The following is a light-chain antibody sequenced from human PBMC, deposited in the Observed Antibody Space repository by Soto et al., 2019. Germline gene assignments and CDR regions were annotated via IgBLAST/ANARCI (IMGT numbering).Light chain of an antibody. CDR3: QAWDSSTHYV. CDR1: KLGDKY. J-gene: IGLJ1*01. Sequence: SYELTQPPSVSVSPGQTASITCSGDKLGDKYACWYQQKPGQSPVLVIYQDSKRPSRIPERFSGSNSGNTATLTISGTQAMDEADYYCQAWDSSTHYVFGTGTKLTVL. CDR2: QDS. V-gene: IGLV3-1*01.